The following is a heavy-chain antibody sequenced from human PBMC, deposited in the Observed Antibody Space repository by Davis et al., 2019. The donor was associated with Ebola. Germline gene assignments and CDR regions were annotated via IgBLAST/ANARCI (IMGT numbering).Heavy chain of an antibody. V-gene: IGHV4-59*01. CDR1: GGSISSYY. Sequence: SETLSLTCTVSGGSISSYYWTWIRQPPGKGLEWIGYVYYNGGTNYNPSLKSRVSISMDTSKNQFSLKLSSVTAADTAVYYCAGAGYSSGWNFDYWGPGTLVTVSS. J-gene: IGHJ4*02. CDR3: AGAGYSSGWNFDY. D-gene: IGHD6-19*01. CDR2: VYYNGGT.